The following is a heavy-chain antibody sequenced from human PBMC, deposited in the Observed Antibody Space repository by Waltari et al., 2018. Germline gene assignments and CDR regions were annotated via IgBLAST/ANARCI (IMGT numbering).Heavy chain of an antibody. CDR1: GGSISSSSYY. Sequence: QLQLQESGPGLVKPSETLSPTCTVSGGSISSSSYYWGWIRQPPGKGLEWIGSISYSGSTYYNTSLMSRVTISVDTSKNQFSLKLTSVIAAETAVFYCARFSKSANWIDPWGQGTLVTVSS. CDR2: ISYSGST. CDR3: ARFSKSANWIDP. J-gene: IGHJ5*02. V-gene: IGHV4-39*01. D-gene: IGHD3-3*02.